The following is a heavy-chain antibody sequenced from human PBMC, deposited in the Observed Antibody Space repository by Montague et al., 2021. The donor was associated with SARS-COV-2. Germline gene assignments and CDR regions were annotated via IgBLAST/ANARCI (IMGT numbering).Heavy chain of an antibody. V-gene: IGHV4-34*01. D-gene: IGHD3-22*01. CDR3: ASFPSGYYDSSGYHI. CDR2: INHSGST. CDR1: GGSFSGYY. Sequence: SETLSLTCAVYGGSFSGYYWSWIRQPPGKGLEWIGEINHSGSTNYNPSLKSRVIISVDTSKNQFSLKLSSVAAADTAVYYCASFPSGYYDSSGYHIWGQGTLVTVSS. J-gene: IGHJ4*02.